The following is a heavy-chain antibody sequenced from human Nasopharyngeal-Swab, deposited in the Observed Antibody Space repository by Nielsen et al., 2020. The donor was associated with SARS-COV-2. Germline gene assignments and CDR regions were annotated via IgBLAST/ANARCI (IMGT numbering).Heavy chain of an antibody. CDR2: INHSGST. Sequence: CEAPGKGPEWIGEINHSGSTNYNPSLKSRVTISVDTSKNQFSLKLSSVTAADTAVYYCARRTGGRGFDYWGQGTLVTVSS. J-gene: IGHJ4*02. D-gene: IGHD3-16*01. CDR3: ARRTGGRGFDY. V-gene: IGHV4-34*01.